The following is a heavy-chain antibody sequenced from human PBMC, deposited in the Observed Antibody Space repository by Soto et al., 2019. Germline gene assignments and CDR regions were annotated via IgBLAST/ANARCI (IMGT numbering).Heavy chain of an antibody. CDR3: SHLIAVAGTVDY. V-gene: IGHV2-5*02. CDR1: GFSLSTSGVG. CDR2: IYWDDDK. D-gene: IGHD6-19*01. Sequence: QITLKESGPTLVKPTQTLTLTCTFSGFSLSTSGVGVGWIRQPPGKALEWLALIYWDDDKRYSPSLKSRLTITTDPSKNPVVLTMPNMDPVDTATYYCSHLIAVAGTVDYWGQGTLVTVSS. J-gene: IGHJ4*02.